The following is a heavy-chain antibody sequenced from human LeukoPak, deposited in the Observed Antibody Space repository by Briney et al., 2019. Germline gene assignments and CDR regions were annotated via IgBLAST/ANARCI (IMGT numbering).Heavy chain of an antibody. V-gene: IGHV3-23*01. CDR2: MSGRGGMT. J-gene: IGHJ4*02. D-gene: IGHD3-22*01. CDR1: GFTFRASA. Sequence: RGSLRLSCAVPGFTFRASAMSSVRQAPGKGLEWVSAMSGRGGMTYYADSVKGRFSISRDNSKNTLHLQMNSLRAEDTAVYYCAKGAMPYYDGSGYNYFDYWGQGTPVTVSS. CDR3: AKGAMPYYDGSGYNYFDY.